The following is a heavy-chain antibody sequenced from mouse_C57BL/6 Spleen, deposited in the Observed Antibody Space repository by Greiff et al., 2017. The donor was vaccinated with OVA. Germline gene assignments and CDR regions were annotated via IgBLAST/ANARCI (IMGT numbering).Heavy chain of an antibody. CDR1: GYAFSSYW. CDR3: ARWRDYGSSLDY. CDR2: IYPGDGDT. V-gene: IGHV1-80*01. J-gene: IGHJ2*01. D-gene: IGHD1-1*01. Sequence: QVQLQQSGAELVKPGASVKISCKASGYAFSSYWMNWVKQRPGKGLEWIGQIYPGDGDTNYNGKFKGKATLTADKSSSTAYMQLSSLTSEDSAVYFCARWRDYGSSLDYWGQGTTLTVSS.